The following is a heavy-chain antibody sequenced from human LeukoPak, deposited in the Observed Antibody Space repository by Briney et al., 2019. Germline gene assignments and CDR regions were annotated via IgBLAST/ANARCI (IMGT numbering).Heavy chain of an antibody. V-gene: IGHV3-23*01. CDR1: GFTFSSYA. D-gene: IGHD1-1*01. CDR3: AKKSSSRNSYYYYGMDV. CDR2: ISGSGGST. J-gene: IGHJ6*02. Sequence: GGSLRLSCAASGFTFSSYAMSWVRQAPGKGLEWVSAISGSGGSTYYADFVKGRFTISRDNSKNTLYLQMNSLRAEDTAVYYCAKKSSSRNSYYYYGMDVWGQGTTVTVSS.